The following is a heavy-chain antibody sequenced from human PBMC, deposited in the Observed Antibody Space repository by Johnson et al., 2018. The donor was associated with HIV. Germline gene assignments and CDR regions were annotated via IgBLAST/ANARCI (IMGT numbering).Heavy chain of an antibody. Sequence: VQLVESGGGVVRPGGSLRLSCAASGFTFDDYGMSWVRQVAGKGLEWVSYISSSGGRTYYADSVKGRFTIFRDNSKNTLYLQMNSLKTEDTAVYYCTTDGWELLHCRAKTPDAFDIWGQGTMVTVSS. CDR3: TTDGWELLHCRAKTPDAFDI. CDR2: ISSSGGRT. D-gene: IGHD1-26*01. CDR1: GFTFDDYG. J-gene: IGHJ3*02. V-gene: IGHV3-23*04.